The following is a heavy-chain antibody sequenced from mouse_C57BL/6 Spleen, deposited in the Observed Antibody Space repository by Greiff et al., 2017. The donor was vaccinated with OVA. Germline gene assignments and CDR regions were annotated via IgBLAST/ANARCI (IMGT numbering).Heavy chain of an antibody. Sequence: EVHLVESGGGLVQPKGSLKLSCAASGFSFNTYAMNWVRQAPGKGLEWVARIRSKSNNYATYYADSVKDRFTISRDDSESMLYLQMNNLKTEDTAMYYCVRQRVGYYFDYWGQGTTLTVSS. V-gene: IGHV10-1*01. CDR2: IRSKSNNYAT. D-gene: IGHD1-1*01. CDR1: GFSFNTYA. J-gene: IGHJ2*01. CDR3: VRQRVGYYFDY.